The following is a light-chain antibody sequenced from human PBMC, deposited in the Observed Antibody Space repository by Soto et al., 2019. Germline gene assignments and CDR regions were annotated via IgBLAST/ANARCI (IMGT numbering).Light chain of an antibody. J-gene: IGKJ4*01. V-gene: IGKV3-20*01. CDR2: SAS. Sequence: EIVLTESPGTLSLSPGERATLSCRASQFVSRSYLAWYQQRPGQGPRLLIHSASSRAAGIPDRFSGSESGTDFTLTISRLEPEDFAVYYCQQYDMSPLTFGGGTKVDIK. CDR1: QFVSRSY. CDR3: QQYDMSPLT.